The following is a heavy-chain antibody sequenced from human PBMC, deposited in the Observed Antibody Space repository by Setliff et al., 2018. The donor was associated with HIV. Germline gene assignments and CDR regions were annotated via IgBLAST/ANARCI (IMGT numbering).Heavy chain of an antibody. V-gene: IGHV3-48*01. CDR1: GFTFGDYA. CDR2: ISSSSRTI. CDR3: ARASPLEWVLSDYYHYMDV. Sequence: GGSLRLSCTTSGFTFGDYAMSWVRQAPGKGLEWVSYISSSSRTIYYADSVKGRFTISRDNPKDSLYLQMNSLRAVDTAVYYCARASPLEWVLSDYYHYMDVWGKGTTVTVSS. D-gene: IGHD3-3*01. J-gene: IGHJ6*03.